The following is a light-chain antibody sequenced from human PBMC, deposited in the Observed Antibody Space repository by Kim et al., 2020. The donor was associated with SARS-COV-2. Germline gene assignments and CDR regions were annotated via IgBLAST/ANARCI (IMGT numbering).Light chain of an antibody. V-gene: IGLV1-44*01. Sequence: GQRITLSFSGSISNLETNTIHWYQQFPGTAPELLIYSNNQRPSGVPDRFSGSKSGTSASLAISGLQSEDEAVYSCATWDESLNGVVFGGGTKLTVL. CDR3: ATWDESLNGVV. CDR1: ISNLETNT. J-gene: IGLJ2*01. CDR2: SNN.